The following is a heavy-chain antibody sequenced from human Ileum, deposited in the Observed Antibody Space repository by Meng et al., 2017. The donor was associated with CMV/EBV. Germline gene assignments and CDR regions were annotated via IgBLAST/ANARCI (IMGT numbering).Heavy chain of an antibody. Sequence: GESLKIPCGAPRFTLSPYSMNWVRQAPGKGLEWVSSISSSCSYIYYADSVKGRFTISRDNTKNSLFLQMNSLRAEDTAVYYCARAESAGGTNNWFDPWGQGTLVTVSS. CDR2: ISSSCSYI. CDR1: RFTLSPYS. V-gene: IGHV3-21*01. D-gene: IGHD6-13*01. J-gene: IGHJ5*02. CDR3: ARAESAGGTNNWFDP.